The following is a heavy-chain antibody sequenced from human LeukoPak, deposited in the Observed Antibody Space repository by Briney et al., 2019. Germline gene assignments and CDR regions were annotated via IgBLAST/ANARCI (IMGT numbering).Heavy chain of an antibody. D-gene: IGHD3-10*01. J-gene: IGHJ6*03. Sequence: SETLSLTCTVSGGSISTYYWSWIRQPPGKGLEWIGYIYYSGSTNYNPSLKSRVTISVDTSKNQFSLKLSSETTADTAVYYCARGGSESYRNYYYMDVWGKGTTVAVSS. CDR2: IYYSGST. CDR3: ARGGSESYRNYYYMDV. CDR1: GGSISTYY. V-gene: IGHV4-59*13.